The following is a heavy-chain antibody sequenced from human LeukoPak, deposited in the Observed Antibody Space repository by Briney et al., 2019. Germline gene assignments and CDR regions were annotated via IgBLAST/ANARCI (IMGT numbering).Heavy chain of an antibody. CDR2: IYYSGST. Sequence: PSETLSLTCTVSGGSISSGGYSWSWIRQHPGKGLEWIGYIYYSGSTYYNPSLKSRVTISVDTSKDQFSLKLSSVTAADTAVYYCARGDYAPDYWGQGTLVTVSS. J-gene: IGHJ4*02. CDR3: ARGDYAPDY. CDR1: GGSISSGGYS. D-gene: IGHD4-17*01. V-gene: IGHV4-31*03.